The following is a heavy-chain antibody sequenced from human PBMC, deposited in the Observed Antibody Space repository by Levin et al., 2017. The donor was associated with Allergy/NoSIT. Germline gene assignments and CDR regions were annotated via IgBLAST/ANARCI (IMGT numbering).Heavy chain of an antibody. V-gene: IGHV3-33*01. CDR2: IWYDGSNK. D-gene: IGHD3-9*01. CDR3: ASIPLGRYYDILTGYY. Sequence: PGGSLRLSCAASGFTFSSYGMHWVRQAPGKGLEWVAVIWYDGSNKYYADSVKGRFTISRDNSKNTLYLQMNSLRAEDTAVYYCASIPLGRYYDILTGYYWGQGTLVTVSS. J-gene: IGHJ4*02. CDR1: GFTFSSYG.